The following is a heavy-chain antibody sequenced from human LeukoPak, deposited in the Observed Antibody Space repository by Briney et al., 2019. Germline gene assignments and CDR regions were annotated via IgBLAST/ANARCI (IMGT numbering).Heavy chain of an antibody. V-gene: IGHV3-7*01. Sequence: GGSLRLSCAASGFTFSSYWMSWVRQAPGKGLEWVANIKQDGSEKYYVDSVKGRFTISRDNAKNSLYLQMNSLRAEDTAVYYCARSKGGSSSWYSDYWGQGTLVTVSS. J-gene: IGHJ4*02. D-gene: IGHD6-13*01. CDR3: ARSKGGSSSWYSDY. CDR2: IKQDGSEK. CDR1: GFTFSSYW.